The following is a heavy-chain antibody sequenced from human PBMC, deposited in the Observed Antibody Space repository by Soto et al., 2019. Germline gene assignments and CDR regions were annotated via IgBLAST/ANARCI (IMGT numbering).Heavy chain of an antibody. D-gene: IGHD3-3*01. Sequence: QVQLVQSGAEVKKPGASVKVSCKASGYTFTNYYMHWVRQAPGQGLEWMGIINPSGGSTSYAQKFQGRITMTRDTSTSTVYMELSSLRSEDTAVYYCARDPHVLRFLEWLIYFDYWGLGTLVTVSS. CDR3: ARDPHVLRFLEWLIYFDY. V-gene: IGHV1-46*03. CDR1: GYTFTNYY. CDR2: INPSGGST. J-gene: IGHJ4*02.